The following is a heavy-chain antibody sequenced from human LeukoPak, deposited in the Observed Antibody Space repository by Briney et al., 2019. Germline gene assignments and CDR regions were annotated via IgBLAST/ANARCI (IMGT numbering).Heavy chain of an antibody. D-gene: IGHD3-3*01. Sequence: GASVKVSCKASGGSFRNSAFVWVRQAPGQGLDWMGGIIPVFGTPNYADNFQDRVTISADESTNTAYLDLSSLRSEDTAVYFCAILGDGRIGVGLLGSFDYWGQGTQVIVSP. J-gene: IGHJ4*02. CDR2: IIPVFGTP. CDR3: AILGDGRIGVGLLGSFDY. CDR1: GGSFRNSA. V-gene: IGHV1-69*13.